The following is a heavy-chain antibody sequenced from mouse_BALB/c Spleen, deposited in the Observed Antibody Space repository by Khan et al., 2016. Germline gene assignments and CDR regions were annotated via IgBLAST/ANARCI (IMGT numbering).Heavy chain of an antibody. CDR2: ISYSGST. J-gene: IGHJ4*01. Sequence: EVQLQESGPGLVKPSQSLSLTCTVTGYSITSDYAWNWIRQFPGNRLEWMGYISYSGSTSYNPSLKSRISITRDTSKNQFFLQLNSVTSEDTATYNYARSAYGDKDAMDYWGQGTSVTVSS. D-gene: IGHD1-1*01. CDR3: ARSAYGDKDAMDY. CDR1: GYSITSDYA. V-gene: IGHV3-2*02.